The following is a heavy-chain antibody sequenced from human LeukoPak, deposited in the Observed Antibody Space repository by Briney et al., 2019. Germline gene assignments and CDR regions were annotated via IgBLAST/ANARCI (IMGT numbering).Heavy chain of an antibody. D-gene: IGHD3-9*01. CDR2: ISPTGSTT. Sequence: GGSLRLSCTASGFSFSGYWMHWARQLPGKGLVWVSRISPTGSTTSYADSVKGRFTVSRDNAKNTLYLQVNNLRAEDTAVYYCARGPNSDWSGLDFWGQGTLLTVSS. CDR1: GFSFSGYW. CDR3: ARGPNSDWSGLDF. V-gene: IGHV3-74*01. J-gene: IGHJ4*02.